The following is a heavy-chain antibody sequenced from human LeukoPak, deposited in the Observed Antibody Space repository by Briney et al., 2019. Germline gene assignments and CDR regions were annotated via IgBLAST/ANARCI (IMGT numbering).Heavy chain of an antibody. CDR3: ARDQAVNYYDSSGYNPSDY. D-gene: IGHD3-22*01. CDR1: GGTFSSYA. Sequence: ASVKVSCKASGGTFSSYAISWVRQAPGQGLEWMGWINPNSGGTNYAQKFQGRVTMTRDTSISTAYMELSRLRSDDTAVYYCARDQAVNYYDSSGYNPSDYWGQGTLVTVSS. CDR2: INPNSGGT. J-gene: IGHJ4*02. V-gene: IGHV1-2*02.